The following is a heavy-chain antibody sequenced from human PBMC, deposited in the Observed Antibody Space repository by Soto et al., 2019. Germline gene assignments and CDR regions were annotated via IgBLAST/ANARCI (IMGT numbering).Heavy chain of an antibody. V-gene: IGHV3-13*01. CDR3: ARGYCRGGSFYSPGTAFDP. Sequence: EVQLVESGGGLVQPGGSLRLSCAASGFTFSSYDMHWVRQATGKGLEWVSAIGTAGDTYYPGSVKGRFTISRENAKNSLYLQLNSLRAGDTAVYSCARGYCRGGSFYSPGTAFDPWGQGTLVTVSS. CDR1: GFTFSSYD. J-gene: IGHJ5*02. D-gene: IGHD2-15*01. CDR2: IGTAGDT.